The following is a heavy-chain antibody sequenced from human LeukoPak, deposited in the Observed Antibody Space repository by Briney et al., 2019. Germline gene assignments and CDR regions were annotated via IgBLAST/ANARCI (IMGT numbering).Heavy chain of an antibody. D-gene: IGHD5-12*01. CDR2: INPSGGST. CDR1: GYTFTNYF. CDR3: ARDAFLSGSLSPVDY. J-gene: IGHJ4*02. Sequence: PAASVKVSCKASGYTFTNYFMHWVRQAPGQGLEWMGIINPSGGSTSYAQKFQGRVTMTRDTSTSTAYMELSNLRSEDTAVYYCARDAFLSGSLSPVDYWGQGSLVTVSS. V-gene: IGHV1-46*01.